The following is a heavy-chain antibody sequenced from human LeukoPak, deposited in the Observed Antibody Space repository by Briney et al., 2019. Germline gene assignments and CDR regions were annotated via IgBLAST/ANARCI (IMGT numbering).Heavy chain of an antibody. V-gene: IGHV3-53*01. D-gene: IGHD2/OR15-2a*01. CDR2: IYSGGNT. J-gene: IGHJ4*02. CDR3: ARRAGEYSHPYDY. Sequence: GGSLRLSCTVSGFTVSSNSWSWVRQAPGKGLEWVSFIYSGGNTHYSDSVKGRFTISRDTPKNTLYLQMNSLRADDTAVYYCARRAGEYSHPYDYWGQGTLVTVSS. CDR1: GFTVSSNS.